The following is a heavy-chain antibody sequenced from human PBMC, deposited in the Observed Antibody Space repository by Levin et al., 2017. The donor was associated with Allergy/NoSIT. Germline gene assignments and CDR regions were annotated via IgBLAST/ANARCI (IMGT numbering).Heavy chain of an antibody. J-gene: IGHJ6*03. CDR2: IYYSGST. V-gene: IGHV4-31*03. CDR1: GGSISSGGYY. Sequence: SETLSLTCTVSGGSISSGGYYWSWIRQHPGKGLEWIGYIYYSGSTYYNPSLKSRVTISVDTSKNQFSLKLSSVTAADTAVYYCARDRAVGRFPNYYYYMDGWGKGTTVTVSS. CDR3: ARDRAVGRFPNYYYYMDG. D-gene: IGHD1-26*01.